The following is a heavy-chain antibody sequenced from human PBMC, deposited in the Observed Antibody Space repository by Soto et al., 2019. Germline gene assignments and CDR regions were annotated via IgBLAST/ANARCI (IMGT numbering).Heavy chain of an antibody. Sequence: QVQLVQSGAEVKKPGASVKVSCKASGYTFTSYYMHWVRQAPGQGLEWMGIINPSGGSTSYAQKFQGRVTMTRDTSTSTVYMELSSLRAEDTAVYYCAIQDSSGYSFDYWGQGTLVTVSS. CDR3: AIQDSSGYSFDY. V-gene: IGHV1-46*01. CDR2: INPSGGST. CDR1: GYTFTSYY. J-gene: IGHJ4*02. D-gene: IGHD3-22*01.